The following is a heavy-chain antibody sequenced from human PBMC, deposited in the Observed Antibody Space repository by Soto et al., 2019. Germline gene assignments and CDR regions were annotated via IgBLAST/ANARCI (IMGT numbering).Heavy chain of an antibody. Sequence: QVQLQESGPGLVKPSQTLSLTCTVSGGSISSGGYYWNWIRQHPGKGLEWIGYIYYSGSTYYNPSHMSRVSRSVDTSKNPFSLKLSSVTAADTAVYYCARSVFPWCQGTLVTVSS. CDR2: IYYSGST. CDR1: GGSISSGGYY. J-gene: IGHJ5*02. V-gene: IGHV4-31*03. CDR3: ARSVFP.